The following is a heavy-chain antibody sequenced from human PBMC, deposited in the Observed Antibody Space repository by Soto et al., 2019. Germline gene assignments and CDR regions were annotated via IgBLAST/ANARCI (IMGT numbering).Heavy chain of an antibody. V-gene: IGHV4-39*01. J-gene: IGHJ4*02. Sequence: QLQLQESGPGLVKPSETLSLTCTVSGGSISSSSYYWGWLRQPPGKGLEWIGSISYSGRTYYNPSLKSRVTISVDTSKNQLSLKLSSVTAADTAMYYCARSDDTIPRIDYWGQGTLVTVSS. CDR3: ARSDDTIPRIDY. CDR2: ISYSGRT. CDR1: GGSISSSSYY. D-gene: IGHD2-2*02.